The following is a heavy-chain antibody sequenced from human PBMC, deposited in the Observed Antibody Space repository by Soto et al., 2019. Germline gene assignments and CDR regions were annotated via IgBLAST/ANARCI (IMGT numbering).Heavy chain of an antibody. Sequence: ASVKVSCKVSGYTLSEVAIHWVRQTPGQGLEWIGGFDPENDDTSYAQNFQGRVTLTEDTSTDTAYLELSGLRSEDTAIYYCTIAAYCSGATCYSGYNWFHPCGQRSLVTVSS. CDR1: GYTLSEVA. D-gene: IGHD2-2*01. V-gene: IGHV1-24*01. J-gene: IGHJ5*02. CDR2: FDPENDDT. CDR3: TIAAYCSGATCYSGYNWFHP.